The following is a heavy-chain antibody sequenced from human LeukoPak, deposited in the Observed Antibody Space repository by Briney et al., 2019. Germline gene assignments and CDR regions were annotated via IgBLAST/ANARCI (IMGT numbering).Heavy chain of an antibody. V-gene: IGHV3-33*01. CDR1: GFTFSSYG. J-gene: IGHJ6*02. D-gene: IGHD2-2*01. CDR2: IWYDGSNK. Sequence: PGRSLRLSCAASGFTFSSYGMHWVRQAPGKGLEWVADIWYDGSNKYYADSVKGRFTISRDNSKNTLYLQMNSLRAEDTAVYYCARGGDIVVVPAAIEDGMDVWGQGTTVTVSS. CDR3: ARGGDIVVVPAAIEDGMDV.